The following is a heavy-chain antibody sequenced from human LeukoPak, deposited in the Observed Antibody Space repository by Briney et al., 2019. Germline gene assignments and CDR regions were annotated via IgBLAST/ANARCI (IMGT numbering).Heavy chain of an antibody. CDR1: GFTFNDYD. D-gene: IGHD3-10*01. CDR2: INCNGDRT. V-gene: IGHV3-20*04. Sequence: GGSLRLSCAASGFTFNDYDMSWVRQSPGKGLEWVSGINCNGDRTGYADSVKGRFTISRDNAKNSLYLQMNSLRAEDTALYYCASRDYYGSGSPLFWGQGRLV. CDR3: ASRDYYGSGSPLF. J-gene: IGHJ4*02.